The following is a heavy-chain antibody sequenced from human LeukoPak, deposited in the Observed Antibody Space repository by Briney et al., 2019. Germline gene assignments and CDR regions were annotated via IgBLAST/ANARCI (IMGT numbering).Heavy chain of an antibody. D-gene: IGHD3-22*01. J-gene: IGHJ2*01. CDR2: IYHSGST. CDR1: GYSISSGYY. V-gene: IGHV4-38-2*01. Sequence: SETLSLTCAVSGYSISSGYYWGWSRQPPGKGLEWIGSIYHSGSTYYNPSLKSRVTISVDTSKNQFSLKLSSVTAADTAVYYCARSYYYDSSGYPTSWYFDLWGRGTLVTVSS. CDR3: ARSYYYDSSGYPTSWYFDL.